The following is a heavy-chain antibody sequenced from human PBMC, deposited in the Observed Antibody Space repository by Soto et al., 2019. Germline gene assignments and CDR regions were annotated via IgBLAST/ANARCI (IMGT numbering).Heavy chain of an antibody. J-gene: IGHJ4*02. Sequence: GGSLRLSCAASGFTFSSYGMHWVRQAPGKGLEWVAVISYDGSNKYYADSVKGRFTISRDNSKNTLYLQMNSLRAEDTAVYYCAKDPGITGTTGEFDYWGQGTLVTVSS. CDR1: GFTFSSYG. V-gene: IGHV3-30*18. CDR3: AKDPGITGTTGEFDY. CDR2: ISYDGSNK. D-gene: IGHD1-20*01.